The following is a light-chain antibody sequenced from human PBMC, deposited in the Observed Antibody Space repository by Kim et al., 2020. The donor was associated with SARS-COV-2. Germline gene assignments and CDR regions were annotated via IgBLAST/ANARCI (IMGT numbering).Light chain of an antibody. CDR3: CSYAGTYPWV. CDR2: DVT. CDR1: SSDVGGYNY. J-gene: IGLJ3*02. Sequence: QSALTQPRSVSGSPGQSVTISCTGTSSDVGGYNYVSWYQQHPGKAPKLMIYDVTERPSGVPDRFSGSKSGYTASLTISGLQAEDEADYYCCSYAGTYPWVFGGGTRLTVL. V-gene: IGLV2-11*01.